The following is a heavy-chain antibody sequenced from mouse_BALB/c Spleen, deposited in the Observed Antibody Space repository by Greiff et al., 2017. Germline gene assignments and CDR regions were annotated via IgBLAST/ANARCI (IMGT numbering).Heavy chain of an antibody. Sequence: EVKLQESGGGLVQPGGSRKLSCAASGFTFSDYGMAWVRQAPGKGPEWVAFISNLAYSIYYADTVTGRFTISRENAKNTLYLEMSSLRSEDTAMYYCARLILRDWYFDVWGAGTTVTVSS. CDR2: ISNLAYSI. V-gene: IGHV5-15*02. CDR1: GFTFSDYG. J-gene: IGHJ1*01. CDR3: ARLILRDWYFDV. D-gene: IGHD1-1*01.